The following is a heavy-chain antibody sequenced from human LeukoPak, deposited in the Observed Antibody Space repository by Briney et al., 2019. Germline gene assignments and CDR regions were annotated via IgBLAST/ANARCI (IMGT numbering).Heavy chain of an antibody. D-gene: IGHD2-2*01. Sequence: ASVKVSCTASGGTFRSYGLNWVRQAPGQGLEWMGGFITILGTAKYAQKLQGRVTITADESTSTGYMELSSLRYEDTAVYYCARGLYCSSSTSCYDYGMDVWGQGTTVTVSS. CDR2: FITILGTA. J-gene: IGHJ6*02. V-gene: IGHV1-69*13. CDR1: GGTFRSYG. CDR3: ARGLYCSSSTSCYDYGMDV.